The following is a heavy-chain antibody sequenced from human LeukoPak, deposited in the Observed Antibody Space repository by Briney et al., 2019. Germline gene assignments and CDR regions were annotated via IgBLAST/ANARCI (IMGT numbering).Heavy chain of an antibody. D-gene: IGHD4-17*01. Sequence: GGSLRLSCAASGFSLSSYGMSWVRQAPGKGLEWVSTISGSGGSTYYADSVKGRFTISRDNSKNTLYLQMNSLRAEDTAVYYCAKDLGDYDYWGQGTLVTVSS. J-gene: IGHJ4*02. V-gene: IGHV3-23*01. CDR3: AKDLGDYDY. CDR1: GFSLSSYG. CDR2: ISGSGGST.